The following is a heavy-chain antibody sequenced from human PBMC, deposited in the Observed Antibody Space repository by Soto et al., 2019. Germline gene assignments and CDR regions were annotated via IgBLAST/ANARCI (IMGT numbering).Heavy chain of an antibody. J-gene: IGHJ4*02. CDR1: GYTFTSYG. Sequence: ASVKVSCKASGYTFTSYGVSWVRQAPGQGLEWMGWISAYNGNIKYAQKLQGRVTMTTDTSTSTAYMELRSLRSDDTAVYYCARDLAVGLVDYWGQGTLVTVSS. CDR3: ARDLAVGLVDY. CDR2: ISAYNGNI. V-gene: IGHV1-18*01. D-gene: IGHD6-19*01.